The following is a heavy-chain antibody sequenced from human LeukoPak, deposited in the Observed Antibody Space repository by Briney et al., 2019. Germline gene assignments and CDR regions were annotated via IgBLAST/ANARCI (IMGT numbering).Heavy chain of an antibody. Sequence: SVKVSCKASGGTFSSYAISWVRQAPGQGLEWMGGIIPIFGTANYAQKFQGRGTITADESTGTAYMERSSLRSEDTAVYYCARIGAIQQLANHFDYWGQGTLVAVSS. D-gene: IGHD6-13*01. CDR2: IIPIFGTA. J-gene: IGHJ4*02. V-gene: IGHV1-69*01. CDR1: GGTFSSYA. CDR3: ARIGAIQQLANHFDY.